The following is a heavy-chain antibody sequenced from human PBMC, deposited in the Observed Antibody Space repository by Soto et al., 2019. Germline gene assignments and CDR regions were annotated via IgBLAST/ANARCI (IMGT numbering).Heavy chain of an antibody. CDR3: AKADWSGYIFDY. CDR1: GFTFDDYT. J-gene: IGHJ4*02. D-gene: IGHD3-3*01. Sequence: GGSLRLSCAASGFTFDDYTMHWVRQAPGKGLEWVSLISWDGGSTYYADSVKGRFTISRDNSKNSLYLQMNSLRTEDTALYYCAKADWSGYIFDYWGQGTLVTSPQ. V-gene: IGHV3-43*01. CDR2: ISWDGGST.